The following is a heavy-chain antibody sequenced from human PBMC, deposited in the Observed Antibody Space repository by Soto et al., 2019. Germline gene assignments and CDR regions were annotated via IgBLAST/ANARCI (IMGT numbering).Heavy chain of an antibody. V-gene: IGHV4-59*01. D-gene: IGHD6-19*01. Sequence: SETLSLTCTVSGGSISSYYWSWIRQPPGKGLEWIGYIYYSGSTNYNPSLKSRVTISVDTSKNQFSLKLSSVTAADTAVYYCASVLLPNSSGARAPTPYYYYGMDVWGQGTTVTVS. J-gene: IGHJ6*02. CDR3: ASVLLPNSSGARAPTPYYYYGMDV. CDR2: IYYSGST. CDR1: GGSISSYY.